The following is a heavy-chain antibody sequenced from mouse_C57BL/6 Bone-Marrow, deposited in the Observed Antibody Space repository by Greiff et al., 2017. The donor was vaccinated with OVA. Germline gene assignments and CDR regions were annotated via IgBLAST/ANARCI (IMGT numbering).Heavy chain of an antibody. V-gene: IGHV1-55*01. CDR1: GYTFTSYW. Sequence: QVQLQQPGAELVKPGASVKMSCKASGYTFTSYWITWVKQRPGQGLEWLGDIYPGSGSTNYNEKFKSKATLTVDTSSSTAYMQLSSLTSEDSAVYYCARFGGNYGYFDGWGTGTTVTASS. CDR3: ARFGGNYGYFDG. D-gene: IGHD2-1*01. CDR2: IYPGSGST. J-gene: IGHJ1*03.